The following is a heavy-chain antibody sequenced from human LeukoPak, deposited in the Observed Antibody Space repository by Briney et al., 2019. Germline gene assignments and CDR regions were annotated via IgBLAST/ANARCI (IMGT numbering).Heavy chain of an antibody. D-gene: IGHD3-10*01. CDR3: ARRRIGVLRGVTGPRDY. Sequence: GGSLRLSCRASGFTFSSCAMYWVRQAPGKGLEWVAIISSDGTYNYYADSVKGRFTISRDNSQNTLYLQMNSLRADDTAVYYCARRRIGVLRGVTGPRDYWGQGTLVTVSS. CDR2: ISSDGTYN. J-gene: IGHJ4*02. CDR1: GFTFSSCA. V-gene: IGHV3-30*04.